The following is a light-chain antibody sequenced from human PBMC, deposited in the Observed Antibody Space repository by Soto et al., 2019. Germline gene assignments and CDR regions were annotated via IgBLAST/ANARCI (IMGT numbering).Light chain of an antibody. V-gene: IGLV1-44*01. CDR1: SSNIGDNT. J-gene: IGLJ1*01. CDR2: SYD. CDR3: AAWDATLDGYG. Sequence: QSVLTQPPSASGTPGQRVTISCSTSSSNIGDNTVNWYQHVPGTAPKLLIYSYDQRPSGVPDRFSGSRSGTSASLAISGLQSEDEADYYCAAWDATLDGYGFGTGTKVTVL.